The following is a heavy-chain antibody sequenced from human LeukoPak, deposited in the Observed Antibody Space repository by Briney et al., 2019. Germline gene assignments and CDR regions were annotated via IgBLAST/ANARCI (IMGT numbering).Heavy chain of an antibody. V-gene: IGHV3-53*01. CDR2: IYSGGST. J-gene: IGHJ1*01. CDR3: ARERYGVNSGYFQH. D-gene: IGHD4-23*01. CDR1: GFTVSSNY. Sequence: GGSLRLSCAASGFTVSSNYMSWVRQAPGKGLEWVSVIYSGGSTYYADSVKGRYTISRDNAKNSLYLQMNSLRAEDTAVYYCARERYGVNSGYFQHWGQGTLVTVSS.